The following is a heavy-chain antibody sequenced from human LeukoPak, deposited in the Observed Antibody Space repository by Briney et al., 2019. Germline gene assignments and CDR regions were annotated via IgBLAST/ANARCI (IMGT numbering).Heavy chain of an antibody. CDR2: IYYSGST. CDR3: ARAWVSGSYCLDY. D-gene: IGHD3-10*01. Sequence: PSETPSLTCTVSGGSISSHYWSWIWQPPGKGLEWIGYIYYSGSTNYNPSLKSRVTISVDTSKNQFSLKLSSVTAADTAVYYCARAWVSGSYCLDYWGQGTLVTVSS. V-gene: IGHV4-59*11. CDR1: GGSISSHY. J-gene: IGHJ4*02.